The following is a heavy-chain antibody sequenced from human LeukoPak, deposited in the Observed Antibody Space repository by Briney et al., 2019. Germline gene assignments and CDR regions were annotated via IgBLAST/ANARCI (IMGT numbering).Heavy chain of an antibody. J-gene: IGHJ4*02. CDR1: GFTFSKYA. CDR3: AKDRSITMIVVVGLFDY. V-gene: IGHV3-23*01. CDR2: ISGSGGST. D-gene: IGHD3-22*01. Sequence: GGSLRLSCAASGFTFSKYAMSWVRQAPGKGLEWVSAISGSGGSTYYADSVKGRFTISRDNSKSTLYLQMNSLRAEDTAVYYCAKDRSITMIVVVGLFDYWGQGTLVTVSS.